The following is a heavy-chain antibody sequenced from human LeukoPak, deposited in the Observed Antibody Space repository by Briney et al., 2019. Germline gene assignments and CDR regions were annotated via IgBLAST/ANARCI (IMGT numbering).Heavy chain of an antibody. Sequence: ASVKASCKASGYTFTDYYIHWVRQAPGQGLEWMGWINPNSGGTNYAQKFQGRVTMTRDTSISTAYMEVSRLRSDDTAVYYCARVSPTVTTFDYWGQGTLVTVSS. CDR3: ARVSPTVTTFDY. J-gene: IGHJ4*02. CDR2: INPNSGGT. V-gene: IGHV1-2*02. CDR1: GYTFTDYY. D-gene: IGHD4-17*01.